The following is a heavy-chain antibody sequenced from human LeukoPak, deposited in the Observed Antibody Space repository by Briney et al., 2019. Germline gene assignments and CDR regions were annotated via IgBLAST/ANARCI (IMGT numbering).Heavy chain of an antibody. CDR2: IGGSGGNI. D-gene: IGHD3-10*01. Sequence: PGGSLRLSCAASGFTFSSYELNWVRQAPGKGLEWVSYIGGSGGNIYYADSVKGRFTISRDNAKNSLYLQMNSLRAEDTAVYYCARGDYFGSGTSFIDAFDIWGQGTMVTVS. J-gene: IGHJ3*02. CDR1: GFTFSSYE. V-gene: IGHV3-48*03. CDR3: ARGDYFGSGTSFIDAFDI.